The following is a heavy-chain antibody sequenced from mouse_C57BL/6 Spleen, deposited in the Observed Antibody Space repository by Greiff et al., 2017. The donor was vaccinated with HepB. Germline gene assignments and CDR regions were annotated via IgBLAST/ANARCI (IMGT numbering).Heavy chain of an antibody. CDR1: GYAFSSYW. Sequence: VQLQQSGAELVKPGASVKISCKASGYAFSSYWMNWVKQRPGKGLEWIGQIYPGDGDTNYNGKFKGKATLTADKSSSTAYMQLSSLTSEDSAVYFCARGDYYGSSDDYWGQGTTLTVSS. J-gene: IGHJ2*01. V-gene: IGHV1-80*01. CDR3: ARGDYYGSSDDY. CDR2: IYPGDGDT. D-gene: IGHD1-1*01.